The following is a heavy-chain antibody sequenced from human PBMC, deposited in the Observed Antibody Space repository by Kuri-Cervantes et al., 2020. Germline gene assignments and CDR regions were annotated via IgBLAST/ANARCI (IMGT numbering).Heavy chain of an antibody. CDR2: VYDSGT. Sequence: GSLRLSCTVSGDSVSSGSFYWSWIRQPPGKGLEWIGYVYDSGTNYNPSLKCRVSISIDTTKDQVSLRLTSVTAADTAFYYCARTPRGYDWGSLTDWGRGTLVTVSS. CDR1: GDSVSSGSFY. V-gene: IGHV4-61*01. J-gene: IGHJ4*02. CDR3: ARTPRGYDWGSLTD. D-gene: IGHD5-12*01.